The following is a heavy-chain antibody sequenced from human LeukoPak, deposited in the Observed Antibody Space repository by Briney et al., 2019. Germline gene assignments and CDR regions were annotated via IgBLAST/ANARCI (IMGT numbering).Heavy chain of an antibody. Sequence: GGSLRLSCAASGFTSSSYAMSWVRQAPGKGLEWVSAISGSGGSTYYADSVKGRFTISRDNSKNTLYLQMNSLRAEDTAVYYCAKDKLRSSGYYIDYWGQGTLVTVSS. V-gene: IGHV3-23*01. D-gene: IGHD3-22*01. CDR1: GFTSSSYA. CDR3: AKDKLRSSGYYIDY. J-gene: IGHJ4*02. CDR2: ISGSGGST.